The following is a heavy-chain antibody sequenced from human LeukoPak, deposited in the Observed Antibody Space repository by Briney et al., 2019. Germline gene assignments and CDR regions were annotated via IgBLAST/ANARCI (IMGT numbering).Heavy chain of an antibody. D-gene: IGHD2-15*01. Sequence: GGSLRLSCAASGFTFSSYEMNWVRQAPGKGLEWVSYISSSGSTIYYADSVKGRFTIPRDNAKNSLYLQMNSLRAEDTALYYCARAYSQHFDYWGQGTLVTVSS. J-gene: IGHJ4*02. CDR1: GFTFSSYE. CDR2: ISSSGSTI. V-gene: IGHV3-48*03. CDR3: ARAYSQHFDY.